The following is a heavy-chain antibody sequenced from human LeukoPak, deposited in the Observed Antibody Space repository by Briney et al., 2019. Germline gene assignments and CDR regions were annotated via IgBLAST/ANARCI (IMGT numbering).Heavy chain of an antibody. CDR1: GFTFSSYG. Sequence: PGGSLRLSCSASGFTFSSYGMNWVRHAPGKGLEWVSYISSSGGTIYYADSVKGRFTISRDNAKNSLCLQMNSLRAEDTAVYYCARDLSYCTITSCSYYYYGMDVWGRGTTVTVSS. J-gene: IGHJ6*02. D-gene: IGHD2-2*01. CDR2: ISSSGGTI. CDR3: ARDLSYCTITSCSYYYYGMDV. V-gene: IGHV3-48*03.